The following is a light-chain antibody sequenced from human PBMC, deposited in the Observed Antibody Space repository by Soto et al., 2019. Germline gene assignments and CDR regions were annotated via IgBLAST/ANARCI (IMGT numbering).Light chain of an antibody. CDR1: SSNIGSNT. Sequence: QSVLTQPTSASGTPGQSVTISCSGSSSNIGSNTVNWYQQLPGTAHKLLIYSNNQRPSGVPDRFSGSKSGTSASLAISGLQSEDEADYDCAAWDDSLNGRVVGGGIKVTVL. J-gene: IGLJ3*02. CDR3: AAWDDSLNGRV. CDR2: SNN. V-gene: IGLV1-44*01.